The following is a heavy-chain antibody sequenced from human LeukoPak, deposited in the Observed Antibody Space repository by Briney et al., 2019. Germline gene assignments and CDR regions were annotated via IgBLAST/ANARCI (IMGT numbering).Heavy chain of an antibody. CDR1: GGSISSYY. CDR2: IYYSGST. V-gene: IGHV4-59*01. J-gene: IGHJ4*02. D-gene: IGHD5-24*01. Sequence: LETLSLTCTVSGGSISSYYWSWIRQPPGKGLEWIGYIYYSGSTNYNPSLKSRVTISVDTSKNQFSLKLSSVTAADTAVYYCARGRDGYSYYWGQGTLVTVSS. CDR3: ARGRDGYSYY.